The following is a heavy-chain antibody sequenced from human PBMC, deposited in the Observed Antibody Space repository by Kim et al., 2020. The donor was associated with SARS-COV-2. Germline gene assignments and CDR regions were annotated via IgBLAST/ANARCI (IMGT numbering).Heavy chain of an antibody. J-gene: IGHJ4*02. CDR1: GFTFGDYA. D-gene: IGHD3-3*01. CDR3: AKDHKLRFLEWLSFGGYFDN. Sequence: GGSLRLSCAASGFTFGDYAMHWVRQAPGKGLEWVSGISWNSGSIGYADSVKGRFTISRDNAKNSLYLQMNSLRAEDTALYYCAKDHKLRFLEWLSFGGYFDNWGQGTLVTVSS. V-gene: IGHV3-9*01. CDR2: ISWNSGSI.